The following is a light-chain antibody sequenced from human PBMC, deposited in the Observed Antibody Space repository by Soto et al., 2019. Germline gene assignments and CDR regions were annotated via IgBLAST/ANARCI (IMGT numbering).Light chain of an antibody. V-gene: IGLV2-23*01. CDR2: EGS. Sequence: SALTQPASVSGSPGQSITISCTGTSSDIGSYKFVSWYRQHPGKAPKLMIYEGSKRPSGVSDRLSGSKSANTASLTISGLQAEDEADYYCCSYAGSSTLVFGGGTKLTVL. CDR1: SSDIGSYKF. J-gene: IGLJ2*01. CDR3: CSYAGSSTLV.